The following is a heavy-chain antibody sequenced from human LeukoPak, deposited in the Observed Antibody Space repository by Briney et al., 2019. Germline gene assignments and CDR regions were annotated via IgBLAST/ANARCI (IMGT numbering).Heavy chain of an antibody. CDR1: GFIFSNAW. Sequence: SGGSLRLSCTASGFIFSNAWMSWVRQGPGKGLEWVGRIKSKTDGGTTDYAAPMKGRFTVSRDDSKNTLYLQMNSLKIEDTAVYYCATGPPGYITAWYNYWGQGTLVTVSS. V-gene: IGHV3-15*05. CDR3: ATGPPGYITAWYNY. D-gene: IGHD6-19*01. CDR2: IKSKTDGGTT. J-gene: IGHJ4*02.